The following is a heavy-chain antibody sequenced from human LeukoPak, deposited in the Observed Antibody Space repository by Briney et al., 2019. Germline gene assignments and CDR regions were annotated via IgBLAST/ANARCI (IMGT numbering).Heavy chain of an antibody. CDR1: GFTFNSYG. CDR2: IWYDGSNK. V-gene: IGHV3-33*01. CDR3: ARDKFGGSSSLIDY. Sequence: GGSLRLSCAASGFTFNSYGMHWVRQAPGKGLEWVAVIWYDGSNKFYADSVKGRFTISRDNSKSTLYLQMNSLRVEDTAVYYCARDKFGGSSSLIDYWGQGTLVTVSS. J-gene: IGHJ4*02. D-gene: IGHD6-13*01.